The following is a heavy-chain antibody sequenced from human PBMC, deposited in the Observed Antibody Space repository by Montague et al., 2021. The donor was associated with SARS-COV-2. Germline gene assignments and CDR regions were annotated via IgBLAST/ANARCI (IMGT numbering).Heavy chain of an antibody. Sequence: SLRLSCAASGFTFGNYYLTWIRQAPGKGLEWVSYISGSGSTIYYSDSVNGRFTISRDNAKYSVVLQMNSLRAEDTAVYYCARRLTTIPYWGQGTLVTVSS. D-gene: IGHD4-17*01. CDR2: ISGSGSTI. J-gene: IGHJ4*02. CDR3: ARRLTTIPY. CDR1: GFTFGNYY. V-gene: IGHV3-11*01.